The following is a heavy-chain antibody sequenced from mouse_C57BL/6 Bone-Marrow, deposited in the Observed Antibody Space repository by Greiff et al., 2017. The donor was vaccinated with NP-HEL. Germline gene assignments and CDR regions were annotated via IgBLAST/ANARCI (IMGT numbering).Heavy chain of an antibody. CDR3: AKKSYYSRSGFAY. V-gene: IGHV2-5*01. CDR1: GFSLTSYG. CDR2: IWRGGST. J-gene: IGHJ3*01. Sequence: VQLQQSGPGLAQPSQSLSITCTVSGFSLTSYGVHWVRQSPGKGLEWLGVIWRGGSTDYNAAFMSRLSITKDNSKSQVFFKMNSLQADDTAIYYCAKKSYYSRSGFAYWGQGTLVTVSA. D-gene: IGHD2-5*01.